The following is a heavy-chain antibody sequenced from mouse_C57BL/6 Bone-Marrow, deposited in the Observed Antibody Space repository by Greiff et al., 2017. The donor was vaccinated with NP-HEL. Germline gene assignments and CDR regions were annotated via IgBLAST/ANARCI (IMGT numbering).Heavy chain of an antibody. CDR3: AKNRLLDWYFDV. Sequence: QVQLKQSGPGLVQPSQSLSITCTVSGFSLTSYGVHWVRQSPGKGLEWLGVIWRGGSTDYNAAFMSRLSFPKDNSKSQVFFKMNSLQADDTAIYYCAKNRLLDWYFDVWGTGTTVTVSS. J-gene: IGHJ1*03. D-gene: IGHD1-1*01. V-gene: IGHV2-5*01. CDR1: GFSLTSYG. CDR2: IWRGGST.